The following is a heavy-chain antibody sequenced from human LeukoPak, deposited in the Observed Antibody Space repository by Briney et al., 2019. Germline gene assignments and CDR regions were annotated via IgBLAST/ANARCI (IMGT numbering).Heavy chain of an antibody. Sequence: SETLSLTCAVYGGSFSGYYWSWIRQPPGKGLEWIGEINHSGSTNYNPSLKSRVTISVDTSKNQFSLKLSSVTAADTAVYYCARLSRYSSPTLYWGQGTLVTVSS. D-gene: IGHD6-13*01. CDR3: ARLSRYSSPTLY. V-gene: IGHV4-34*01. CDR2: INHSGST. J-gene: IGHJ4*02. CDR1: GGSFSGYY.